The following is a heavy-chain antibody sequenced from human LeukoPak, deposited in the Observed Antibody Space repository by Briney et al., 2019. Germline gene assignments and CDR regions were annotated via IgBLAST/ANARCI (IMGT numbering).Heavy chain of an antibody. CDR3: ARDREDYYGSGSQTYFDY. Sequence: SETLSLTCTVSGGSISSYYWSWIRQPPGKGLEWIGHIYYSGSTNYNPSLKSRVTISVDTTKNQFSLKLSSVTAADTAVYYCARDREDYYGSGSQTYFDYWGQGTLVTVSS. J-gene: IGHJ4*02. V-gene: IGHV4-59*01. D-gene: IGHD3-10*01. CDR1: GGSISSYY. CDR2: IYYSGST.